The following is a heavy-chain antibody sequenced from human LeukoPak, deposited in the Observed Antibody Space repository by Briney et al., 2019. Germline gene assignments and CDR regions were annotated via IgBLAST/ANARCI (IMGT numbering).Heavy chain of an antibody. CDR2: IIPIFGTA. CDR1: GGTFSSYA. J-gene: IGHJ6*03. Sequence: SVKVSCKASGGTFSSYAISWVRQAPGQGLEWMGGIIPIFGTANYAQKFQGRVTITTDASTSTAYMELSSLRSEDTAVYYCARGEVYYYYYMDVWGKGTTVTVSS. V-gene: IGHV1-69*05. CDR3: ARGEVYYYYYMDV.